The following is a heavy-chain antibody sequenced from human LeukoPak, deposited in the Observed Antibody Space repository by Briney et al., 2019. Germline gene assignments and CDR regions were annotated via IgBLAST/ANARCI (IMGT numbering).Heavy chain of an antibody. J-gene: IGHJ4*02. Sequence: ASVKVSCKASGYTFTGYYMHWVRQAPGQGLEWMGWMNPNSGNTGYAQKFQGRVTITRNTSISTAYMELSSLRSEDTAVYYCARKFPTRGSSGYQLGYWGQGTLVTVSS. CDR1: GYTFTGYY. CDR2: MNPNSGNT. D-gene: IGHD3-22*01. CDR3: ARKFPTRGSSGYQLGY. V-gene: IGHV1-8*03.